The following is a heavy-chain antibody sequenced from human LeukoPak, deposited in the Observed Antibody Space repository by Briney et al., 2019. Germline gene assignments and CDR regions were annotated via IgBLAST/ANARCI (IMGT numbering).Heavy chain of an antibody. CDR1: GFTFRAFD. J-gene: IGHJ6*02. CDR3: VRDSNYYAMDV. CDR2: IGPDGDI. D-gene: IGHD2-8*01. V-gene: IGHV3-13*01. Sequence: GGSLRLSCAASGFTFRAFDMHWVRQSAGKGLEWVSGIGPDGDIYYAASVKGRFTISRESGENSVHLRMNSLRAGDTAVYYCVRDSNYYAMDVWGQGTTVTVSS.